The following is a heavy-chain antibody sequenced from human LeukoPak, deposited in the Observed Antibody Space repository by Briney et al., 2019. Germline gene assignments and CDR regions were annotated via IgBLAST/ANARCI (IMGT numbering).Heavy chain of an antibody. CDR2: IGGSGGST. J-gene: IGHJ6*03. V-gene: IGHV3-23*01. Sequence: GGSLRVSCVASGFTFSTYAMSWVRQAPGKGLEWVSAIGGSGGSTHYAESVKGRFTISRANSKNTLYLQMNSLRAEDTAVYYCAKEFVPAAILSYYYMDVWGRGTTVTVSS. CDR1: GFTFSTYA. D-gene: IGHD2-2*01. CDR3: AKEFVPAAILSYYYMDV.